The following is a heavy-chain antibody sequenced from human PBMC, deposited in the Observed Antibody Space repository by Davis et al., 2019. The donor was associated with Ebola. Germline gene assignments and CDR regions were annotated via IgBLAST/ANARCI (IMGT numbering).Heavy chain of an antibody. CDR2: ISSDGGST. Sequence: PGGSLRLPCAASGFTSSNYYMHWVRQAPGKGLEYISTISSDGGSTYYANSVKGRFTISRDNSKNTLFLQMGSLGADDMAVYYCARSSTYYASARYYFDFWGQGTLVTVSS. V-gene: IGHV3-64*01. CDR3: ARSSTYYASARYYFDF. D-gene: IGHD3-10*01. CDR1: GFTSSNYY. J-gene: IGHJ4*02.